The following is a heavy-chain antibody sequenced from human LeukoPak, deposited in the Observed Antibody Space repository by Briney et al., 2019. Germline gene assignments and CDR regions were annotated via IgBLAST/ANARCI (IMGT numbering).Heavy chain of an antibody. V-gene: IGHV4-59*01. J-gene: IGHJ4*02. Sequence: SETLSLTCTVSAGSISGYYWTWIRQPPGKGLEWIGYIYYTGRTNYNPSLKSRVDISLDTSKNQFSLQLNSVTAADTAVYYCARWFCSGGSCRGAVDYWGQGTLVTVSS. CDR1: AGSISGYY. D-gene: IGHD2-15*01. CDR2: IYYTGRT. CDR3: ARWFCSGGSCRGAVDY.